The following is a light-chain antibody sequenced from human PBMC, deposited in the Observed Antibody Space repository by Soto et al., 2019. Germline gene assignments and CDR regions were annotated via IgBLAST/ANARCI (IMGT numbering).Light chain of an antibody. J-gene: IGKJ5*01. CDR2: DAS. CDR1: QDIRFY. V-gene: IGKV1-33*01. Sequence: DIQMTQSPSSLSASLGDRVTITCQASQDIRFYLNWYQHKTGQAPKLLISDASQLETGVPSKFSGSGSGTDFTFTINNLQAEDIGTYYCQHYNSLPITFGQGTRLEI. CDR3: QHYNSLPIT.